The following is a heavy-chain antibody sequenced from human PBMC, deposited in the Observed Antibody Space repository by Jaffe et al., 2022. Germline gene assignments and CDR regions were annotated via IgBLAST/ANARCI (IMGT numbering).Heavy chain of an antibody. CDR1: GYSISSGYY. J-gene: IGHJ4*02. Sequence: QVQLQESGPGLVKPSETLSLTCAVSGYSISSGYYWGWIRQPPGKGLEWIGSIYHSGSTYYNPSLKSRVTISVDTSKNQFSLKLSSVTAADTAVYYCAREDIVATMPIIRLYYFDYWGQGTLVTVSS. V-gene: IGHV4-38-2*01. CDR3: AREDIVATMPIIRLYYFDY. D-gene: IGHD5-12*01. CDR2: IYHSGST.